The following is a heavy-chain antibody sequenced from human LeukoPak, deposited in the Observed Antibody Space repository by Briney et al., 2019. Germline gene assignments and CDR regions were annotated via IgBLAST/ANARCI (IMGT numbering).Heavy chain of an antibody. CDR2: IYYSGST. D-gene: IGHD4-17*01. CDR1: GFTFSSYA. V-gene: IGHV4-39*01. J-gene: IGHJ4*02. CDR3: ARHGDYGDYGPFDY. Sequence: PGGSLRLSCAASGFTFSSYAMSWVRQPPGKGLEWIGSIYYSGSTYYNPSLKSRVTISVDTSKNQFSLKLSSVTAADTAVYYCARHGDYGDYGPFDYWGQGTLVTVSS.